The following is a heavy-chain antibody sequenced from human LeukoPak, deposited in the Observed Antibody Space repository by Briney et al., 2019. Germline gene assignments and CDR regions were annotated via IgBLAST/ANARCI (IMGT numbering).Heavy chain of an antibody. CDR2: ISSSGSSI. D-gene: IGHD1-26*01. CDR3: ARSPQWELPDY. CDR1: GFTFSDYY. Sequence: PGGSQRLSCAASGFTFSDYYMSWIRQAPGKGLEWIAYISSSGSSIQYAESVRGRFTISRDNAKTSLYLQMNSLRAEDTSVYYCARSPQWELPDYWGQGTLVTVSS. J-gene: IGHJ4*02. V-gene: IGHV3-11*04.